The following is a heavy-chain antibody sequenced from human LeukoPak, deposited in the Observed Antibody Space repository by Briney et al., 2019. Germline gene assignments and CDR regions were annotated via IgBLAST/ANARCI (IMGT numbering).Heavy chain of an antibody. D-gene: IGHD1-14*01. V-gene: IGHV4-39*01. CDR1: GGSISSSSYY. CDR3: AGWSSGSSAYDI. Sequence: SETLSLTCTVSGGSISSSSYYWSWIRQPPGKGLERLGSIFHSGSSYYSPSFKSRVTISADTSKNQFSLRLPSVTAADTAVYYCAGWSSGSSAYDIWGHGTMVTVSS. J-gene: IGHJ3*02. CDR2: IFHSGSS.